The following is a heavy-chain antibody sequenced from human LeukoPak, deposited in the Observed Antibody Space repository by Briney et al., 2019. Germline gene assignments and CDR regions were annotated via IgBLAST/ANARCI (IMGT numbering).Heavy chain of an antibody. J-gene: IGHJ4*02. CDR1: GFTFSSYN. CDR2: ITSTGGYT. CDR3: ARDITMVRGVIPDY. D-gene: IGHD3-10*01. V-gene: IGHV3-21*01. Sequence: GGSLRLSCAASGFTFSSYNMNWVRQAPGKGLEWVSSITSTGGYTFYADSVKGRFTISRDNSKNTLYLQMNSLRAEDTAVYYCARDITMVRGVIPDYWSQGTLVTVSS.